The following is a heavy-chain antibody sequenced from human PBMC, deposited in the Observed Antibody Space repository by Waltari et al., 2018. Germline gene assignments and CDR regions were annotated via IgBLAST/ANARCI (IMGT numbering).Heavy chain of an antibody. Sequence: TLSLTCTVSGDSISSGDFYWSWIHQHPGRGLEWIGYIYSSGRTYYNPSLKSRITISVDTSKNQFSLTLSSVTAADTAVYYCARAPRGYSGYDHFDYWGQGILVTVSS. CDR1: GDSISSGDFY. CDR2: IYSSGRT. CDR3: ARAPRGYSGYDHFDY. J-gene: IGHJ4*02. D-gene: IGHD5-12*01. V-gene: IGHV4-31*03.